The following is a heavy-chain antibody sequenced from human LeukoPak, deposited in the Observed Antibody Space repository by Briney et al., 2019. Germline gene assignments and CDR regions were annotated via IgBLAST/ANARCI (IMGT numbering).Heavy chain of an antibody. CDR2: ISYDGSNK. J-gene: IGHJ4*02. CDR3: ARDLIEPQDGWYFDY. D-gene: IGHD5-24*01. V-gene: IGHV3-30-3*01. CDR1: GFTFSSYA. Sequence: GGSLRLSCAASGFTFSSYAMHWVRQAPGKGLEWVAVISYDGSNKYYADSVKGRFTISRDNSKNTLYLQMNSLRAEDTAVYNCARDLIEPQDGWYFDYWGQGTLVTVSS.